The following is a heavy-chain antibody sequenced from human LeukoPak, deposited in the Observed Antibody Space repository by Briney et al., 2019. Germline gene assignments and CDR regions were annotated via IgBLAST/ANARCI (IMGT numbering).Heavy chain of an antibody. D-gene: IGHD4-17*01. CDR2: IYTSGNT. CDR1: GGSISSYY. J-gene: IGHJ4*02. V-gene: IGHV4-4*07. Sequence: SETLSLTCTVSGGSISSYYWSWLRQPAGKGLEWIGRIYTSGNTHYNPSLKSRVTMSVDTSKNQFSLKLSSVTAADTAVYYCARLSTVTTSFDYWGQGTLVTVSS. CDR3: ARLSTVTTSFDY.